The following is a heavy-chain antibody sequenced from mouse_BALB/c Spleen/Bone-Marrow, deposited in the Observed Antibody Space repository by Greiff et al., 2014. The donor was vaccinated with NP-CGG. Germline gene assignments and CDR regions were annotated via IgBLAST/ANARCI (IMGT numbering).Heavy chain of an antibody. D-gene: IGHD1-3*01. CDR1: GYTFSNYW. CDR2: ILPGSDST. J-gene: IGHJ4*01. CDR3: ARKRTNSYAMDN. V-gene: IGHV1-9*01. Sequence: QVHVKQSGAELMKPGASVKISCKATGYTFSNYWIEWVKQRPGHGLEWIGEILPGSDSTNYIEKFKGKATFTADTSSNTAYIQLSRLPSDDSAVYYWARKRTNSYAMDNWGQGPSVP.